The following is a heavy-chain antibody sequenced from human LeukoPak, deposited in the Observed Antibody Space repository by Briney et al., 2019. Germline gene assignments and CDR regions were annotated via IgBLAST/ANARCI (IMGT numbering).Heavy chain of an antibody. CDR2: ISYDGSNK. CDR3: ARESITLVRGDSGFDY. CDR1: GFTFSSYA. V-gene: IGHV3-30-3*01. D-gene: IGHD3-10*01. Sequence: PGGSVRLFCAASGFTFSSYAMHWVRQAPGKGLEWVAVISYDGSNKYYADSVKGRFTISRDNSKNTLYLQTNSLRAEDTDVYYCARESITLVRGDSGFDYWGQGTLVTVSS. J-gene: IGHJ4*02.